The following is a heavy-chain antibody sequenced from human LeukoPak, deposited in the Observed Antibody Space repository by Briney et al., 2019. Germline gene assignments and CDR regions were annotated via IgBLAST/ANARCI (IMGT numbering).Heavy chain of an antibody. V-gene: IGHV3-23*01. CDR1: GFTFSSYR. Sequence: GGSLRLACAASGFTFSSYRMSWVRQAPGKGLEWVSAISGSGGSTYYADSVKGRFTISSDNSKNTLYLQMNSLRAEDTAVYYCAKDSSIVVVPAAIDYWGQGTLVTVSS. D-gene: IGHD2-2*01. CDR2: ISGSGGST. J-gene: IGHJ4*02. CDR3: AKDSSIVVVPAAIDY.